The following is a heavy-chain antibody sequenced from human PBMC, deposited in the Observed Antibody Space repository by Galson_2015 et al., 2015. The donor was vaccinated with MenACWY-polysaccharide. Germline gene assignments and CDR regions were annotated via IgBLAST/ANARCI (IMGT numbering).Heavy chain of an antibody. CDR3: ARAIAVAGQRRDFDL. J-gene: IGHJ2*01. Sequence: ETLSLTCTVSGGSISSYYWNWIRQPPGKGLEWVGYINCSGSTNHNPSLKSRVTMSVDTSKNQFSLNLTSVTDADTAVYYCARAIAVAGQRRDFDLWGRGALVTVSS. V-gene: IGHV4-59*01. CDR1: GGSISSYY. D-gene: IGHD6-19*01. CDR2: INCSGST.